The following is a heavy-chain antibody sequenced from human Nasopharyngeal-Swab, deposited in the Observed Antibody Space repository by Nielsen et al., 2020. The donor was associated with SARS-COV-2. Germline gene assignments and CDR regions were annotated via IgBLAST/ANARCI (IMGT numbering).Heavy chain of an antibody. V-gene: IGHV1-69*13. CDR3: ARGSGDYDTRAPYYYYCMDV. D-gene: IGHD4-17*01. Sequence: SVKVSCKASGGTFSSYAISWARQAPGQGLEWMGGIIPIFGTANYAQKFQGRVTITADESTSTAYMELSSLRSEDTAVYYCARGSGDYDTRAPYYYYCMDVWGQGTTVTVSS. CDR1: GGTFSSYA. J-gene: IGHJ6*02. CDR2: IIPIFGTA.